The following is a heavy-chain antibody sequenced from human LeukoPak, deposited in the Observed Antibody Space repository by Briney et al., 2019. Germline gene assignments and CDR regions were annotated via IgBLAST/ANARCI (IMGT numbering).Heavy chain of an antibody. V-gene: IGHV3-48*03. CDR3: ARDAYSGYDFDY. CDR2: ISSSGSTI. D-gene: IGHD5-12*01. Sequence: GGSLRLSCAASGFTFSSYEMNWVRQAPGKGLEWISYISSSGSTIYYADSVKGRFTISRDNAKNSLYLQMNSLRAEDTAVYYCARDAYSGYDFDYWGQGTLVTVSS. J-gene: IGHJ4*02. CDR1: GFTFSSYE.